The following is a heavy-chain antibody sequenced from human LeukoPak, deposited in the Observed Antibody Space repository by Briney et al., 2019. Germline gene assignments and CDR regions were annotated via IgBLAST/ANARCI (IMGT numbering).Heavy chain of an antibody. CDR3: ARGSLGLNSYLDG. CDR2: INHGGST. D-gene: IGHD1/OR15-1a*01. CDR1: GGSFSGYY. V-gene: IGHV4-34*01. Sequence: PSETLSLTCAVYGGSFSGYYWSWIRQPPGMGLEWIGEINHGGSTNYNPSLKSRLTISVDRSKNQFSLKVRSVTAADTAMYYCARGSLGLNSYLDGWGQGSLVTVSS. J-gene: IGHJ4*02.